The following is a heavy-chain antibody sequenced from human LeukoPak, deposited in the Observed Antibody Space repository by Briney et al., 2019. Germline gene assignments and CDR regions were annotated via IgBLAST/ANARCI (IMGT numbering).Heavy chain of an antibody. V-gene: IGHV4-4*07. CDR1: GGSISSYY. D-gene: IGHD5-12*01. CDR3: ARGLRSGVSKSPDAFDI. J-gene: IGHJ3*02. CDR2: IYTSGST. Sequence: SETLSLTCTVSGGSISSYYWSWIRQPAGKGLEWIGRIYTSGSTNYNPSLKSRVTMSVDTSKNQFSLKLSSVTAADTAVYYCARGLRSGVSKSPDAFDIWGQGTMVTVSS.